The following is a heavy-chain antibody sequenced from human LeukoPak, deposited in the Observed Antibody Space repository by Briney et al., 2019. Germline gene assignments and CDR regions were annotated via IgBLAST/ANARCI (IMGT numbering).Heavy chain of an antibody. CDR3: ATDYFKYNDGSGPFEY. CDR1: GRSMSSSHW. CDR2: IDHSGKT. Sequence: SGTLSLTCAVSGRSMSSSHWWSWVRQSPDKGLEWIGEIDHSGKTNYNASLKSRVTVSVDKSKNTFSLKMTSVTAADTAIYYCATDYFKYNDGSGPFEYWGQGTLVTVST. D-gene: IGHD3-22*01. J-gene: IGHJ4*02. V-gene: IGHV4-4*02.